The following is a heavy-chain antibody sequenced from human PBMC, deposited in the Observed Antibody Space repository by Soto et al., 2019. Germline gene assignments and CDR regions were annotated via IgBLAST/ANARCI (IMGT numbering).Heavy chain of an antibody. J-gene: IGHJ6*02. V-gene: IGHV4-39*01. CDR2: IYYSGST. CDR3: AKLRDYYYYGMDV. Sequence: SETLSLTCTVSGGSISSISYYWGWLRQPPGKGLEWIGSIYYSGSTYYNPSLKSRVTISVDTSKNQFSLKLSSVTAADTSVYYCAKLRDYYYYGMDVWGQGTTVTVSS. CDR1: GGSISSISYY. D-gene: IGHD3-16*01.